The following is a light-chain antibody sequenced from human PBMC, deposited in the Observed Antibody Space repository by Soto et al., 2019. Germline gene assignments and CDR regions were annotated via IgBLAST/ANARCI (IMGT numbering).Light chain of an antibody. Sequence: EIVMSQSPATLSVSPGERATLSCRASQSVRRNLAWYQQKPGQAPRLLIYDASTRATGIPARFSGSGSGTEFTLTISSLQSEDFAVYYCQQYNNWPPWTFGQGTMVDI. J-gene: IGKJ1*01. CDR1: QSVRRN. V-gene: IGKV3-15*01. CDR3: QQYNNWPPWT. CDR2: DAS.